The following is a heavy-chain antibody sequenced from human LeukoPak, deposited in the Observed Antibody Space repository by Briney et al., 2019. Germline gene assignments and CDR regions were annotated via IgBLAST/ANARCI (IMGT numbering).Heavy chain of an antibody. J-gene: IGHJ4*02. V-gene: IGHV1-18*01. D-gene: IGHD3-22*01. CDR2: ISAYNGNI. CDR1: GYTFISYV. CDR3: ARDQRYYDTSGYYNDY. Sequence: GASVKVSCKASGYTFISYVISWVRQAPGQGLEWMGWISAYNGNINYAQKLQGRVTMTTDTSTSTAYMELGSLRSDDTAVWSCARDQRYYDTSGYYNDYWGQGTLVTVSS.